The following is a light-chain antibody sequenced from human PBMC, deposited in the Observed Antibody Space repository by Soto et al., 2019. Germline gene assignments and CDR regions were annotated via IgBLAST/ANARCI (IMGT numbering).Light chain of an antibody. CDR2: AAS. Sequence: IQLTQSPSSLSASVGDRVTITCRASQGISSYLAWYQQKPGKAPKLLIYAASTLQSGVPSRFSGSGSGTDFTLTISRLQPEDFASYYCQQLNSSPLTFGGGTKVEMK. J-gene: IGKJ4*01. CDR1: QGISSY. V-gene: IGKV1-9*01. CDR3: QQLNSSPLT.